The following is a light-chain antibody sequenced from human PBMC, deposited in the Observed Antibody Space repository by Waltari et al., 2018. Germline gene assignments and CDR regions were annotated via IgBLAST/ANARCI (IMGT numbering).Light chain of an antibody. J-gene: IGLJ1*01. CDR2: EVT. Sequence: QSVLTQPPSATGSPGQSVTFSCTGTNSDVGAYNYVSWYQQHPGKVPKLLIYEVTKRPSGVPVRFSGSKSGNTASLTVSGLQADDEADYYCSSYAHNNHFVFGTGTKVTVL. V-gene: IGLV2-8*01. CDR1: NSDVGAYNY. CDR3: SSYAHNNHFV.